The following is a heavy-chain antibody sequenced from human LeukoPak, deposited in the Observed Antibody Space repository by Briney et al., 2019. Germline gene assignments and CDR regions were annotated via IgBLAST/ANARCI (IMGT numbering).Heavy chain of an antibody. V-gene: IGHV4-34*01. D-gene: IGHD3-16*02. CDR3: ARGRYYDYVWGSYRHRMYMDV. CDR2: INHSGST. CDR1: GGSFGGYY. Sequence: SETLSLTCAVYGGSFGGYYWSWIRQPPGKGLEWIGEINHSGSTNYNPSLKSRVTISVDTSKNQFSLKLSSVTAADTAVYYCARGRYYDYVWGSYRHRMYMDVWGQGTMVTVSS. J-gene: IGHJ6*02.